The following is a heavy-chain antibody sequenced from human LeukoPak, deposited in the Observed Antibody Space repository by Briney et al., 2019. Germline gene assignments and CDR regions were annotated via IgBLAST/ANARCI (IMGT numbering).Heavy chain of an antibody. Sequence: SETLSLTCTVSGGSISSRSYYWGWIRQPPGEGLEWIGSIYNSESTYYNPSLKSRVTISVDTSKNQLSLKLSSVTTADTAVYYCARPYIAARRGYYYYYMDVWGKGTTVTVSS. CDR3: ARPYIAARRGYYYYYMDV. CDR2: IYNSEST. D-gene: IGHD6-6*01. J-gene: IGHJ6*03. CDR1: GGSISSRSYY. V-gene: IGHV4-39*07.